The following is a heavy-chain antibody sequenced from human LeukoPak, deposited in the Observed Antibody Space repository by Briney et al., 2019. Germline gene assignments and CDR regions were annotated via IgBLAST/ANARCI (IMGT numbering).Heavy chain of an antibody. CDR1: GFTVSSDY. J-gene: IGHJ5*02. D-gene: IGHD1-26*01. CDR2: IYTGGSS. CDR3: ARVFYSGSSRWFDP. V-gene: IGHV3-66*01. Sequence: GGSLRLSCAASGFTVSSDYMSWGRQAPGNGLQWGSVIYTGGSSYYVECVKGRFTISRDNSKNTLYLQMNSLRAGDTVVYYCARVFYSGSSRWFDPWGQGTLVPVSS.